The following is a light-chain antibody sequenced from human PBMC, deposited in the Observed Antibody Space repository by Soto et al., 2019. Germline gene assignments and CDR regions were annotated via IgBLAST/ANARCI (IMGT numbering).Light chain of an antibody. Sequence: QSVLPHPPSLSGAPGQRVTISCTGSSSNIGAGYDVHWYQQFPGTTPKFLIYGNTNRPSGVPDRFSASKSGTSASLDITGLQAEDEAEYFCQSYDSSLTVVFGGGTKVTGL. V-gene: IGLV1-40*01. CDR2: GNT. J-gene: IGLJ2*01. CDR1: SSNIGAGYD. CDR3: QSYDSSLTVV.